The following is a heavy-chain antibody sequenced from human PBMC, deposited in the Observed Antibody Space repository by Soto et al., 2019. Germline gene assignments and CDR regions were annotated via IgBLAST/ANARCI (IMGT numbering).Heavy chain of an antibody. CDR3: ARVGNMIVVVIRDYYYYDMDV. CDR1: GGTFSSYA. Sequence: SSVKVSCKASGGTFSSYAISWVRQAPGQGLEWMGGIIPIFGTANYAQKFQGRVTITADESTSTAYMELSSLRSEDTAVYYCARVGNMIVVVIRDYYYYDMDVWG. CDR2: IIPIFGTA. D-gene: IGHD3-22*01. V-gene: IGHV1-69*13. J-gene: IGHJ6*02.